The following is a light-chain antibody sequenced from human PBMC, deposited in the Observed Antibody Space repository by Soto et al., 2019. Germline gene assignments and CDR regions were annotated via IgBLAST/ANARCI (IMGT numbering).Light chain of an antibody. J-gene: IGLJ1*01. CDR3: CSYAGSPYV. CDR1: GSDVGAYNY. CDR2: DVS. Sequence: QSALTQPRSVSGSPGQSVTISCTGTGSDVGAYNYVSWYQQHPGKAPKFIIYDVSKRPSGVPDRFSGSKSGNTASLTITGLQAEDEAEYYGCSYAGSPYVFGTGTKLTVL. V-gene: IGLV2-11*01.